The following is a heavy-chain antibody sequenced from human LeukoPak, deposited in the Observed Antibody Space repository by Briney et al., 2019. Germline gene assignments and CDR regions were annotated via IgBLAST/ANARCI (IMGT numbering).Heavy chain of an antibody. J-gene: IGHJ5*02. CDR1: GFTFSDYY. D-gene: IGHD3-10*01. Sequence: GGSLRLSCAASGFTFSDYYMSWIRQAPGKGLEWVSYISSSGSTIYYADSVKGRFTISRDNAKNSLYLQMNSLRAEDTAVYYCARDRSYYYGSGSKRWFDPWGQGTLVTVSS. CDR2: ISSSGSTI. V-gene: IGHV3-11*04. CDR3: ARDRSYYYGSGSKRWFDP.